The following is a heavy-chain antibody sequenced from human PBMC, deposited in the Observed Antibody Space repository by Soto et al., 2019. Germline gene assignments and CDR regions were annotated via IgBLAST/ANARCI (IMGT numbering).Heavy chain of an antibody. J-gene: IGHJ3*02. V-gene: IGHV4-30-4*01. Sequence: QVQLQESGPGLVKPSQTLSLTCTVSGGSISSGDYYWSWIRQPPGKGLERIGYIYYSGSTSYNPSIKSRATISGGTSKNQCGLKLSSVTAADTAVYYCDRITFAARDDGNAFDIWGQGTMVTDS. CDR1: GGSISSGDYY. CDR2: IYYSGST. D-gene: IGHD3-16*01. CDR3: DRITFAARDDGNAFDI.